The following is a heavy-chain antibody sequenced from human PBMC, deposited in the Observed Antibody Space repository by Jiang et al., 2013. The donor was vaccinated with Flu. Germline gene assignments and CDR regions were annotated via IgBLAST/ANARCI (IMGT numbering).Heavy chain of an antibody. J-gene: IGHJ3*02. V-gene: IGHV1-69*01. D-gene: IGHD3-22*01. Sequence: QKFQGRVTITADESTSTAYMELSSLRSEDTAVYYCASRITMIVVVTLWDAFDIWGQGTMVTVSS. CDR3: ASRITMIVVVTLWDAFDI.